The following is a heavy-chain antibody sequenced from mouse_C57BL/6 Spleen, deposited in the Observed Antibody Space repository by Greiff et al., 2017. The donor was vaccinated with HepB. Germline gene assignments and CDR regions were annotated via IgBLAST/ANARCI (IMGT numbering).Heavy chain of an antibody. Sequence: EVQRVESGGGLVKPGGSLKLSCAASGFTFSSYAMPWVRQTPEKRLEWVATISDGGSYTYYPDNVKGRFTISRDNAKNNLYLQMSHLKSEDTAMYYCARDVGYYGSSHYFDYWGQGTTLTVSS. CDR2: ISDGGSYT. J-gene: IGHJ2*01. CDR3: ARDVGYYGSSHYFDY. CDR1: GFTFSSYA. D-gene: IGHD1-1*01. V-gene: IGHV5-4*01.